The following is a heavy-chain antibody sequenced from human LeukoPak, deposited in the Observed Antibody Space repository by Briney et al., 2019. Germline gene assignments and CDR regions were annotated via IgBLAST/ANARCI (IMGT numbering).Heavy chain of an antibody. D-gene: IGHD1-26*01. CDR2: ISWNSGSI. Sequence: GGSLRLSCAASGFTFDDYAMHWVRQAPGKGLEWVSGISWNSGSIGYADSVKGRFTISRDNAKNSLYLQMNSLRAEDTAVYYCARDRYSGSYFPDHWGQGTLVTVSS. V-gene: IGHV3-9*01. CDR1: GFTFDDYA. J-gene: IGHJ5*02. CDR3: ARDRYSGSYFPDH.